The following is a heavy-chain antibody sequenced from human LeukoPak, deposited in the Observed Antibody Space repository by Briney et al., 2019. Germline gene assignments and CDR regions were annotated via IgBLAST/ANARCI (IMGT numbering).Heavy chain of an antibody. D-gene: IGHD5-18*01. CDR3: AKVTGYSYDY. CDR2: INSNGSST. J-gene: IGHJ4*02. CDR1: GFTFSSYW. Sequence: PGGSLRLSCAASGFTFSSYWMHWVRQAPGKGLVWVSRINSNGSSTSYADSVKGRFTISRDNAKNTPYLQMNSLRAEDTAVYYCAKVTGYSYDYWGQGTLVTVSS. V-gene: IGHV3-74*01.